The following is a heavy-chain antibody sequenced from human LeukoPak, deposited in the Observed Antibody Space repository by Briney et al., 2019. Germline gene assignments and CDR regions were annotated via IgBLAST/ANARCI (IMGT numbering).Heavy chain of an antibody. V-gene: IGHV1-69*04. CDR2: IIPTLGKT. CDR1: GGTFDNYA. CDR3: ARGLFGGFAAAPFDH. Sequence: SVKVSCKASGGTFDNYAVNWVREAPGLGLEWMGRIIPTLGKTNSAQKFQDRVTFTADKSTGTAYMELTHLRPDDTAVYFCARGLFGGFAAAPFDHWGQGTLVTVSP. D-gene: IGHD2-2*01. J-gene: IGHJ4*02.